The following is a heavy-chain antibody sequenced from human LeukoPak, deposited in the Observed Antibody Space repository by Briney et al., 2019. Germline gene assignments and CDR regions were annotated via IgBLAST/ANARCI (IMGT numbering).Heavy chain of an antibody. V-gene: IGHV3-23*01. Sequence: GGSLRLSCAASGFTFSRYAMSWVRQAPGKGLEWVSVISGSGGSTYYADSVKGRFTISRDNSKNTLYLQMNSLRAEDTAVYYCAKDYLDIVVVPAALDAFDIWGQGTMVTVSP. CDR2: ISGSGGST. CDR3: AKDYLDIVVVPAALDAFDI. CDR1: GFTFSRYA. J-gene: IGHJ3*02. D-gene: IGHD2-2*03.